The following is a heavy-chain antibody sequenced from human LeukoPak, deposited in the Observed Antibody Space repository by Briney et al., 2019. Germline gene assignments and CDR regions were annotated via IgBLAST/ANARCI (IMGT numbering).Heavy chain of an antibody. CDR1: GYTFTSYG. V-gene: IGHV1-18*01. J-gene: IGHJ4*02. CDR3: ARVRYNVLRFLEWPKGYDY. D-gene: IGHD3-3*01. CDR2: ISAYNGNT. Sequence: GASVKVSCKASGYTFTSYGISWERQAPGQGLEWMGWISAYNGNTNYAQKLQGRVTMTTDTSTSTAYMELRSLRSDDTAVYYCARVRYNVLRFLEWPKGYDYWGQGTLVTVSS.